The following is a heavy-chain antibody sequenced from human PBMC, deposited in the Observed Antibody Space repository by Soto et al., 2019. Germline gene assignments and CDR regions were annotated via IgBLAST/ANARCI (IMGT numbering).Heavy chain of an antibody. Sequence: EMQLVESGGGLVQPGGSLRLSCAVSGFTVSSNYMTWVRQPPGKGLEWVSVMYTSGRTYYGDSVKSRVTISRDNSKNTLYLQMNSLRVEDTAVYYCARTLASARQVDYWGQGTLVTVSS. V-gene: IGHV3-66*01. CDR3: ARTLASARQVDY. CDR1: GFTVSSNY. D-gene: IGHD6-13*01. CDR2: MYTSGRT. J-gene: IGHJ4*02.